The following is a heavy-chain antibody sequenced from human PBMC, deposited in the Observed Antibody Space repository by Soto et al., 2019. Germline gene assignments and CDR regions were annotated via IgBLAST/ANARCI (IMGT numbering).Heavy chain of an antibody. CDR1: GFTFSSYG. CDR3: AKDWGRYCSGGSCYSDY. Sequence: GGSLRLSCAASGFTFSSYGMHWVRQAPGKGLEWVAVISYDGSNKYYADSVKGRFTISRDNSKNTLYLQMNSLRAEDTAVYYCAKDWGRYCSGGSCYSDYWGQGTLVTVSS. V-gene: IGHV3-30*18. D-gene: IGHD2-15*01. J-gene: IGHJ4*02. CDR2: ISYDGSNK.